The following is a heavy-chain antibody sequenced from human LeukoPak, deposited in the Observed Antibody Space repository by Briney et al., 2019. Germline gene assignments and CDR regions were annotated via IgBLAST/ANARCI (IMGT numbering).Heavy chain of an antibody. Sequence: GESLKISCKGSGCSFTSYWIGWVRQMPRKGLEWMGIIYPGDSDTRYSPSFQGQVTISADKSISTAYLQWSSLKASDTAMYYCARHGAGATDYYYGMDVWGQGTAVTVSS. J-gene: IGHJ6*02. CDR2: IYPGDSDT. CDR3: ARHGAGATDYYYGMDV. CDR1: GCSFTSYW. V-gene: IGHV5-51*01. D-gene: IGHD1-26*01.